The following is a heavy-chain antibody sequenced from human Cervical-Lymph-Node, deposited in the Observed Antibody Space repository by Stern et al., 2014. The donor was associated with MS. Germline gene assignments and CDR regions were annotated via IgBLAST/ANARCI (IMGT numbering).Heavy chain of an antibody. CDR3: ARWPGGPTVTPFDP. Sequence: QLQLQESGPGLVKPSQTLSLTCTVSGGSISSGSYYWSWIRQPAGKGLEWSGRIYTSGSTNYNPSLKSRVTISVDTSKNQFSLKLSSVTAADTAVYYCARWPGGPTVTPFDPWGQGTLVTVSS. CDR1: GGSISSGSYY. D-gene: IGHD4-17*01. V-gene: IGHV4-61*02. J-gene: IGHJ5*02. CDR2: IYTSGST.